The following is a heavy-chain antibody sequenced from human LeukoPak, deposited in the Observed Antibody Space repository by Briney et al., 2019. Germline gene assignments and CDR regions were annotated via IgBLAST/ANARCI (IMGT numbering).Heavy chain of an antibody. V-gene: IGHV1-69*13. J-gene: IGHJ4*02. D-gene: IGHD1-26*01. CDR1: GYTFTSYG. Sequence: SVKVSCKASGYTFTSYGINWVRQAPGQGLEWMGGIIPIFGTANYAQKFQGRVTITADESTSTAYMELSSLRSEDTAVYYCARAVFSGSYLGYYFDYWGQGTLVTVSS. CDR3: ARAVFSGSYLGYYFDY. CDR2: IIPIFGTA.